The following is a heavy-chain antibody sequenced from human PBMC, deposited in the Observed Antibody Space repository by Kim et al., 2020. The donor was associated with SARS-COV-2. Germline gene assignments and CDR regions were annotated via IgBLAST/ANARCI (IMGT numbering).Heavy chain of an antibody. V-gene: IGHV3-15*01. Sequence: VKGRFTISRDDSKNTLYLQMNSLKTEDTAVYYCTTDSPPSEIFGVVYFDYWGQGTLVTVSS. CDR3: TTDSPPSEIFGVVYFDY. D-gene: IGHD3-3*01. J-gene: IGHJ4*02.